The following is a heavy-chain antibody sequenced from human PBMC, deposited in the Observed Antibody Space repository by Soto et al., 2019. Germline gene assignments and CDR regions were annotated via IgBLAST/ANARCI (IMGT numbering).Heavy chain of an antibody. CDR1: GFTFDDYG. CDR2: INWNGGST. CDR3: ARGHGTHYYDSSGYRDAFDI. Sequence: GGSPRLSCAASGFTFDDYGMSWVRQAPGKGLEWVSGINWNGGSTGYADSVKGRFTISRDNAKNSLYLQMNSLRAEDTALYYCARGHGTHYYDSSGYRDAFDIWGQGTMVTVSS. V-gene: IGHV3-20*04. D-gene: IGHD3-22*01. J-gene: IGHJ3*02.